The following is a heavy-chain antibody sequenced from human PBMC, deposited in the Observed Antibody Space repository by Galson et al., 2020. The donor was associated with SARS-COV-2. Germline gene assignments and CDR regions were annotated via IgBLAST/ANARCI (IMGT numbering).Heavy chain of an antibody. J-gene: IGHJ4*02. CDR1: GGSISSYY. D-gene: IGHD3-10*01. Sequence: SETLSLTCTVSGGSISSYYWSWIRQPPGKGLEWIGYIYYSGSTNYNPSLKSRVTISVDTSKNQFSLKLSSVTAADTAVYYCARIRFTMVPGVEYYFDYWGQGTLVTVSS. CDR3: ARIRFTMVPGVEYYFDY. V-gene: IGHV4-59*13. CDR2: IYYSGST.